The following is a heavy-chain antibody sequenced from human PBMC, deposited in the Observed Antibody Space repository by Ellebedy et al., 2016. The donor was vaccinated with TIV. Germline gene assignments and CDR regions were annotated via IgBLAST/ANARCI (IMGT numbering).Heavy chain of an antibody. Sequence: SETLSLTCTVSGGSITYCYWNWIRQPPGKGLEWIGYFYYSGSTNYNPSLKSRVSMSLDTSKNQFSLTLSSVTAADTALYYCARGRYYEDLMGPWTPFDLWGQGTMVTVSS. CDR3: ARGRYYEDLMGPWTPFDL. CDR1: GGSITYCY. J-gene: IGHJ3*01. V-gene: IGHV4-59*01. CDR2: FYYSGST. D-gene: IGHD3-10*01.